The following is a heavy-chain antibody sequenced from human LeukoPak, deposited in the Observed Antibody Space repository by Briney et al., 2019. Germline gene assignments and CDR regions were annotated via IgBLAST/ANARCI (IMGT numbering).Heavy chain of an antibody. V-gene: IGHV1-18*01. CDR3: ARGGWYYYESSGYYLIDN. Sequence: ASVKVSCKASGYTFTSYGISWVRQAPGQGLEWMGWISGYNGNTKYAQKFQARVTLTTDTSTSTAYMELWSLRSDDTALYYCARGGWYYYESSGYYLIDNWGQGTLVTVSS. J-gene: IGHJ4*02. CDR2: ISGYNGNT. D-gene: IGHD3-22*01. CDR1: GYTFTSYG.